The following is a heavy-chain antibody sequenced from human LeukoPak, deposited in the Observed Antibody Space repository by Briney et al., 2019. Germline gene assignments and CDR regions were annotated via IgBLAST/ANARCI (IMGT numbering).Heavy chain of an antibody. CDR1: GGSISGYY. V-gene: IGHV4-59*01. J-gene: IGHJ4*02. Sequence: SETLSLTCTVSGGSISGYYWSWIRQPPGKGLEWIGYIYYSGSTNYNPSLKSRVTISVDTSKNQFSLKLSSVTAADTAVYYCASALADCGGDCYSAFDYWGQGTLVTVSS. CDR2: IYYSGST. CDR3: ASALADCGGDCYSAFDY. D-gene: IGHD2-21*02.